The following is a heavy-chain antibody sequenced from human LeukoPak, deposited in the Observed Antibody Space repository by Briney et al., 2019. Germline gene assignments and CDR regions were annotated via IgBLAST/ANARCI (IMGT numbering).Heavy chain of an antibody. V-gene: IGHV4-38-2*02. CDR3: ARIFSEFAEDIVVVVAARTNNYYYYMDV. Sequence: SSETLSLTCTVSGYSISSGYYWGWIRQPPGKGLEWIGSIYHSGSTYYNPSLKSRVTISVDTSKNQFSLKLSSVTAADTAVYYCARIFSEFAEDIVVVVAARTNNYYYYMDVWGKGTTVTVS. CDR1: GYSISSGYY. CDR2: IYHSGST. D-gene: IGHD2-15*01. J-gene: IGHJ6*03.